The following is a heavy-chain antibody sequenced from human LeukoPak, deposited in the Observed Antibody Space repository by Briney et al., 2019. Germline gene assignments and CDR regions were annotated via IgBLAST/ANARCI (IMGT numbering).Heavy chain of an antibody. CDR3: ATGLDSSSWSRFDP. V-gene: IGHV1-24*01. J-gene: IGHJ5*02. CDR1: GYTLTELS. D-gene: IGHD6-13*01. CDR2: FDPEDGET. Sequence: ASVKVSCKVSGYTLTELSMHWVRQAPGKGLEWMGGFDPEDGETIYAQKFQGRVTMTEDTSTDTAYMELSSLRSEDTAVYYCATGLDSSSWSRFDPWGQGTLVTVSS.